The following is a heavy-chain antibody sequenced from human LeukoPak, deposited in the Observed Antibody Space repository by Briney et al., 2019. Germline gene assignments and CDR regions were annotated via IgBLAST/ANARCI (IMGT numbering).Heavy chain of an antibody. D-gene: IGHD2-2*01. J-gene: IGHJ4*02. V-gene: IGHV4-4*09. Sequence: SETLPLTCTVSGGSISSYYWGWIRQPPGKGLEWIGYIYTSGSTNYNPSLKSRVTISVDTSKNQFSLKLSSVTAADTAVYHCARGRTGAAALDFWGPGTLVTVSS. CDR3: ARGRTGAAALDF. CDR2: IYTSGST. CDR1: GGSISSYY.